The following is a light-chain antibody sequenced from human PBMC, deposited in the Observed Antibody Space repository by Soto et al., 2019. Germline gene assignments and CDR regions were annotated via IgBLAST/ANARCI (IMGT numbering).Light chain of an antibody. Sequence: DIVMTQSPDSLAVSLGERATINCKSSQTVLYSSNKKNYLAWYQNKAGQPPKLLISWESTRDSGVPDRFSGSGSGTDFTLTISSLQAEDVAVYYCQQYYTTPTITFGQGTRLEIK. CDR2: WES. V-gene: IGKV4-1*01. CDR1: QTVLYSSNKKNY. CDR3: QQYYTTPTIT. J-gene: IGKJ5*01.